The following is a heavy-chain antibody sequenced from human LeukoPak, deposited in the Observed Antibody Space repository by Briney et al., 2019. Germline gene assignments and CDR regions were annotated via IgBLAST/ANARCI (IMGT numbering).Heavy chain of an antibody. CDR2: ISYSGLT. CDR3: ARGNTATRAFNY. V-gene: IGHV4-59*11. D-gene: IGHD5-18*01. J-gene: IGHJ4*02. Sequence: PSETLSLTCTVSGGPINSHFWSWIRQPPGKKLEWIGYISYSGLTNYNPSLKSRVTISVDTSKNQFSLKLSSVTAADTAVYYCARGNTATRAFNYWGQGTLVTVSS. CDR1: GGPINSHF.